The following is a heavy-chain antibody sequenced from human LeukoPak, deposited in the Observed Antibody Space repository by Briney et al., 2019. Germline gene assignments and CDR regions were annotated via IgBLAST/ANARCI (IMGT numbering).Heavy chain of an antibody. Sequence: GGSLRLSCAASGFTFDDYGMSWVRQAPGKGLEWVSGINWNGGSTGYADSVKGRFTTSRDNAKNSLYLQMNSLRAEDTALYHCARAYCSSTSCYVFPFDYWGQGTLVTVSS. J-gene: IGHJ4*02. CDR1: GFTFDDYG. CDR3: ARAYCSSTSCYVFPFDY. V-gene: IGHV3-20*01. CDR2: INWNGGST. D-gene: IGHD2-2*01.